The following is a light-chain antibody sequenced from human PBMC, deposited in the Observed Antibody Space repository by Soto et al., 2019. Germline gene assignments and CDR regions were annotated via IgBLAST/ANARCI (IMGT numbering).Light chain of an antibody. V-gene: IGLV2-14*01. CDR2: EVS. Sequence: QSALTQPASVSGSPGQSITISCTGTSSDVGGYNYVSWYQQHPGKAPKLLISEVSNRPSGVSNRFSGSKSDNTASLTISGLQAEDEADYYCSSYTSGSTFVFGTGTKVTVL. CDR3: SSYTSGSTFV. CDR1: SSDVGGYNY. J-gene: IGLJ1*01.